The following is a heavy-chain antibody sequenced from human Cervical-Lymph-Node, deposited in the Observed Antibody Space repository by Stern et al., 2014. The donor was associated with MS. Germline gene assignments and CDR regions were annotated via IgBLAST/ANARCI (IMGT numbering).Heavy chain of an antibody. CDR2: ISYSGGT. CDR1: GASIKTIGYF. Sequence: QVQLQESGPGLVKPSQTLSLTCTVSGASIKTIGYFWSWVRQPPGQGLEWIGFISYSGGTFYNETLKSRITLSQDTSANQFSLRLTSVTAADTALYFCMRGDYWGRGILVAVSS. V-gene: IGHV4-31*03. CDR3: MRGDY. J-gene: IGHJ4*02.